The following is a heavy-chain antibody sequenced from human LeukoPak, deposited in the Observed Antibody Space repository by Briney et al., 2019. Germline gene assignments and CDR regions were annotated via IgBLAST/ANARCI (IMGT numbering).Heavy chain of an antibody. Sequence: SVKVSCXASGGTFSSYAISWVRRAPGQGLEWMGRIIPIFGTANYAQKFQGRVTITTDESTSTAYMELSSLRSEDTAVYYCARDSAYYYDSSAIDYWGQGTLVTVSS. CDR3: ARDSAYYYDSSAIDY. CDR1: GGTFSSYA. CDR2: IIPIFGTA. J-gene: IGHJ4*02. V-gene: IGHV1-69*05. D-gene: IGHD3-22*01.